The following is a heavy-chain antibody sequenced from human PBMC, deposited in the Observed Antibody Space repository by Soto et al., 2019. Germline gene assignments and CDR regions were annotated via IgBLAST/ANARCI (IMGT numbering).Heavy chain of an antibody. CDR3: ARGVVGASYYYYYGMDV. J-gene: IGHJ6*02. CDR1: GFTFSSYA. CDR2: ISYDGSNK. Sequence: PGGSLRLSCAASGFTFSSYAMHWVRRAPGKGLEWVAVISYDGSNKYYADSVKGRFTISRDNSKNTLYLQMNSLRAEDTAVYYCARGVVGASYYYYYGMDVWGQGTTVTVSS. V-gene: IGHV3-30-3*01. D-gene: IGHD1-26*01.